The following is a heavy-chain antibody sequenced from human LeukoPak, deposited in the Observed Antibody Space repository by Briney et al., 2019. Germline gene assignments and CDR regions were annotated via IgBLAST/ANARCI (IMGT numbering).Heavy chain of an antibody. CDR3: ARNRYGLRLAPGEIDY. CDR1: GGTFSNYS. D-gene: IGHD4-17*01. Sequence: EASVKVSCKVSGGTFSNYSITWVRQAPGQGLEWVGGITPIFDTANYAQKLQGRLTITADGSTSTVYMELRSLRSEDTAVYYCARNRYGLRLAPGEIDYWGQGTLVTVSS. CDR2: ITPIFDTA. V-gene: IGHV1-69*13. J-gene: IGHJ4*02.